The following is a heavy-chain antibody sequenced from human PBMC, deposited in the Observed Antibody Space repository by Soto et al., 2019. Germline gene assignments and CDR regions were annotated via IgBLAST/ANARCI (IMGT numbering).Heavy chain of an antibody. V-gene: IGHV3-7*01. CDR3: AREIYYFDY. CDR2: IKQDGSEK. Sequence: LRLSCAASGXTFSSYWMSWVRQAPGKGLEWVANIKQDGSEKYYVDSVKGRFTISRDNAKNSLYLQMNSLRAEDTAVYYCAREIYYFDYWGQGTLVTVSS. J-gene: IGHJ4*02. CDR1: GXTFSSYW.